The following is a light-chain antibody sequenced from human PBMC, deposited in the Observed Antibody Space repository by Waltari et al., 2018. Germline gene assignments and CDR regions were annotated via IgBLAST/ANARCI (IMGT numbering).Light chain of an antibody. J-gene: IGLJ1*01. V-gene: IGLV2-8*01. CDR1: SRYVGAYNY. CDR2: EVS. Sequence: QSALTQLPSASGSPGQSVTISCTGPSRYVGAYNYVSWYQPHPGKAPQLMVYEVSKRPSGVPDRFSGSKSGNTASLTVSGLQAEDEADYFCSSYAGSKYVFGTGTKLTVL. CDR3: SSYAGSKYV.